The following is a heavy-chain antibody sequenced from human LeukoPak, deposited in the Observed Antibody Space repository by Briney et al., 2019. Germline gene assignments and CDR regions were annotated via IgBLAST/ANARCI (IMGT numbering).Heavy chain of an antibody. CDR2: IYYSGST. V-gene: IGHV4-59*01. J-gene: IGHJ4*02. CDR3: ARHLVGATGVDY. Sequence: SETLSLTCTVSGGSISSYYWSWIRQPPGKGLEWIGYIYYSGSTNYNPSLKSRVTISVDTSKNQFSLKLSSVTAADTAVYYCARHLVGATGVDYWGQGTLVTVSS. D-gene: IGHD1-26*01. CDR1: GGSISSYY.